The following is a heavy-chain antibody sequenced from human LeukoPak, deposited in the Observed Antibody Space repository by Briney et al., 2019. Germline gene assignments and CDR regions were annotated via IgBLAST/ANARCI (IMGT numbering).Heavy chain of an antibody. V-gene: IGHV3-20*04. J-gene: IGHJ4*02. CDR3: ARDGPEWIQLDLRIRDY. D-gene: IGHD5-18*01. CDR2: SWNGGSI. CDR1: GFTVSSNY. Sequence: GGSLRLSCAASGFTVSSNYMSWVRQAPGKGLEWVSGISWNGGSIGYADSVKGRFTISRDNAKNSLYLQMNSLRAEDTAVYYCARDGPEWIQLDLRIRDYWGQGTLVTVSS.